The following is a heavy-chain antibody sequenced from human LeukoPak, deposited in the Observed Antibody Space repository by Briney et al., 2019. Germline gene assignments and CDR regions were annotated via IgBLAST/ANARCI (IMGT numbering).Heavy chain of an antibody. V-gene: IGHV3-43*02. CDR3: AKDPYYYDSSGYLDY. CDR1: GFTFDDYA. J-gene: IGHJ4*02. Sequence: GGSLRLSCAASGFTFDDYAMHWVRQAPGKGLEWVSLTSGDGGSTYYADSVKGRFTISRDNSKNSLYLQMNSLRTEDTALYYCAKDPYYYDSSGYLDYWGQGTLVTVSS. D-gene: IGHD3-22*01. CDR2: TSGDGGST.